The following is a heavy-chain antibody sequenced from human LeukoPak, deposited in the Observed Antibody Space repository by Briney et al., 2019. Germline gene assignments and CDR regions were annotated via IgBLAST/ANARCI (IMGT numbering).Heavy chain of an antibody. D-gene: IGHD5-24*01. J-gene: IGHJ4*02. V-gene: IGHV4-39*01. CDR1: GGSIGSSNYF. CDR2: IYYSGTI. CDR3: ARHEEEDGYNAKTFDY. Sequence: SESLSLTCTVSGGSIGSSNYFWGWIRQTPGMGLEWIGSIYYSGTIYYNPSLKSRVTIAVDTSTNQFSLRLRSVTAADTAVYYCARHEEEDGYNAKTFDYWGQGTLVTVSS.